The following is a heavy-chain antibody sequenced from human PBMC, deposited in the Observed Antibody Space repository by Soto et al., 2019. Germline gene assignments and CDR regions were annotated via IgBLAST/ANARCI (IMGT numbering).Heavy chain of an antibody. J-gene: IGHJ4*02. V-gene: IGHV3-11*01. CDR3: ARDRGAVVGQYFDY. CDR2: ISSSGTTE. CDR1: GFTFSGYY. Sequence: QVQLVESGGGLVKPGGSLRLSCAASGFTFSGYYMSWIRQAPGKVLAWISYISSSGTTENYADSVKGRFTVSRDNAKNTLYLQVNSLRAEDTAVYYCARDRGAVVGQYFDYWGQGTLVTVSS. D-gene: IGHD6-19*01.